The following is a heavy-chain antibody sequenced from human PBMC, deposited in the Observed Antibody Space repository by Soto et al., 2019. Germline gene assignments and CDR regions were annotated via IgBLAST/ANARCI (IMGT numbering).Heavy chain of an antibody. CDR3: ARWSESKSLDH. CDR1: GFVFSDYG. CDR2: TTYDGSKE. J-gene: IGHJ4*02. Sequence: QVQVVESGGGVVQPGRSLRLSCGVSGFVFSDYGMHWVRQAPGKGLEWVAGTTYDGSKEYYADSVKGRFTISKDNSKNTLCVQMSSLRAEDTAVYYCARWSESKSLDHWGQGTLVTVSS. D-gene: IGHD3-3*01. V-gene: IGHV3-30*03.